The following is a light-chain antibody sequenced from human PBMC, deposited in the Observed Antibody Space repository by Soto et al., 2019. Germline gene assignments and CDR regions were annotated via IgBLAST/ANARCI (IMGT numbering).Light chain of an antibody. CDR2: DAS. CDR3: QQYDSYPLT. J-gene: IGKJ4*01. CDR1: HDIRNS. V-gene: IGKV1-33*01. Sequence: IPMTQSPSSLSASIGDRVTITCQASHDIRNSLNWYQQTPGKPPKLLISDASNLELGVPSKFSGTGFGTESTLTISSLQPEDFATYYCQQYDSYPLTFGGGTKVDIK.